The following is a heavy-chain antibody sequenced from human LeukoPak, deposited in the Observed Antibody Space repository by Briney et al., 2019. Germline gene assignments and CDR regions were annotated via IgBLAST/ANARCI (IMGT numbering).Heavy chain of an antibody. Sequence: SETLSLTCAVYGGSFSGYYWSWIRQPPGKGLEWIGEINHSGSTNYNPSLKSRVTISVDTSKNQFSLKLSSVTAADTAVYYCASVYDSSGYYPFWGKEPLVTVSS. J-gene: IGHJ4*02. CDR1: GGSFSGYY. CDR2: INHSGST. CDR3: ASVYDSSGYYPF. D-gene: IGHD3-22*01. V-gene: IGHV4-34*01.